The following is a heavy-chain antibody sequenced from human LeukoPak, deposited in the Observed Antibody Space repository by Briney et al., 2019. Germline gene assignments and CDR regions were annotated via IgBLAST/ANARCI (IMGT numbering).Heavy chain of an antibody. V-gene: IGHV1-69*04. CDR2: IIPILGIA. CDR3: ARVGDGGNYPPDY. Sequence: GASVKVSCKASGGTFSSYAISWVRQAPGQGLEWMGKIIPILGIANYAQKFQGRVTMTTDTSTSTAYMELRSLRSDDTAVYYCARVGDGGNYPPDYWGQGTLVTVSS. D-gene: IGHD4-23*01. J-gene: IGHJ4*02. CDR1: GGTFSSYA.